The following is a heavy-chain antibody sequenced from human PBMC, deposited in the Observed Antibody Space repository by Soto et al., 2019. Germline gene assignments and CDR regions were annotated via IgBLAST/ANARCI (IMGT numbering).Heavy chain of an antibody. V-gene: IGHV1-46*01. J-gene: IGHJ4*02. CDR1: GDTFTDYY. CDR2: VNPSGGHT. D-gene: IGHD2-21*02. Sequence: QVQLVQSXXXVXKPGASVKXSCKASGDTFTDYYIHWVRQAPGQGLEWMGTVNPSGGHTTYAQHFLGRMTMTRDTSTSTLYMELTSLTSEDTAVYYCARGGHVVVVTAALDYWGQGTLVTVSS. CDR3: ARGGHVVVVTAALDY.